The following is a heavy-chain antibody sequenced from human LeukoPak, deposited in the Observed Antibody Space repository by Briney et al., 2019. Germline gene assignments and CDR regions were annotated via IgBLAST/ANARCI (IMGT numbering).Heavy chain of an antibody. V-gene: IGHV4-38-2*01. J-gene: IGHJ3*02. CDR2: KYHSGST. Sequence: SETLSLTCAVSGYSISSGYYWGWIRQRPGKGLEWIGSKYHSGSTYYNPSLKSRVTISVDTSKNQFSLKLSSVTAADTGVYYCARAGQRAFDIWGQGTMVTVSS. CDR3: ARAGQRAFDI. CDR1: GYSISSGYY. D-gene: IGHD3-10*01.